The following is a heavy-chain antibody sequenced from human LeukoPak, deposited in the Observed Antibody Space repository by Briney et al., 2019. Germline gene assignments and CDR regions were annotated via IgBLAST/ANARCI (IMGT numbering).Heavy chain of an antibody. CDR3: ARVIAVAGPNWFDP. Sequence: SETLSLTCTVSGYSIRSAYYWGWIRQPPGKGLEWIGSIYHSGSTYYNPSLKSRVTISVDTSKNQFSLKLSSVTAADTAVYYCARVIAVAGPNWFDPWGQGTLVTVSS. CDR1: GYSIRSAYY. D-gene: IGHD6-19*01. V-gene: IGHV4-38-2*02. CDR2: IYHSGST. J-gene: IGHJ5*02.